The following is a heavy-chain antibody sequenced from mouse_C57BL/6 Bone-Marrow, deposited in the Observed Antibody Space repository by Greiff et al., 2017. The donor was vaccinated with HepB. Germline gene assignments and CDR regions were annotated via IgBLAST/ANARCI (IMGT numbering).Heavy chain of an antibody. CDR1: GYSFTDYN. D-gene: IGHD1-1*01. CDR3: ASTIYYGKDYYAMDY. V-gene: IGHV1-39*01. CDR2: INPNYGTT. Sequence: EVQLQQSGPELVKPGASVKISCKASGYSFTDYNMNWVKQSNGKSLEWIGVINPNYGTTSYNQKFKGKATLTVDQSSSTAYMQLNSLTSEDSEVYYCASTIYYGKDYYAMDYWGQGTSVTVSS. J-gene: IGHJ4*01.